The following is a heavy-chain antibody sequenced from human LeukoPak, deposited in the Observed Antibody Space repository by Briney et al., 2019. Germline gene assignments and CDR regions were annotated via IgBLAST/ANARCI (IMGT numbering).Heavy chain of an antibody. D-gene: IGHD3-16*01. Sequence: TGGSLRLSCAASGFTFSTYAMNWVRQAPGKGLEWVSSISPSSNYIYYADSVKGRFTISRDNAKNSLYLQMNSLRAEDTAVYYCARDFGYWGQGTLVTVFS. CDR2: ISPSSNYI. CDR3: ARDFGY. CDR1: GFTFSTYA. V-gene: IGHV3-21*01. J-gene: IGHJ4*02.